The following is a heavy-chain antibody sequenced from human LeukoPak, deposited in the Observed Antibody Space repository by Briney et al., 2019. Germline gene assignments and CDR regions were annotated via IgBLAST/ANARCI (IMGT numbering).Heavy chain of an antibody. V-gene: IGHV1-69*05. Sequence: SVNLSCKASGGSFSSYAISWVRQAPGQGLEWMGGIIPIFGTANYAQKFQGRVTITTDESTSTAYMELSSLRSEDTAVYYCARGYSSSWSFEYWGQGTLVTVSS. CDR1: GGSFSSYA. CDR3: ARGYSSSWSFEY. J-gene: IGHJ4*02. CDR2: IIPIFGTA. D-gene: IGHD6-13*01.